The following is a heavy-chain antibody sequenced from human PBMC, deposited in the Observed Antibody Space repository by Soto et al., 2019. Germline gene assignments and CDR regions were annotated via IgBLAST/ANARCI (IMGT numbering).Heavy chain of an antibody. CDR1: GLTFSDYA. J-gene: IGHJ4*02. D-gene: IGHD1-7*01. CDR2: MSGSSSTT. Sequence: VGSLRLSCATSGLTFSDYAMSWVRQAPGGGLEWVSSMSGSSSTTYYADSVRGRFTISRDRSKNTLYPQMSSLRAEDTALYYCAKNQERELPRVIDFWGQGTLVTVPS. V-gene: IGHV3-23*01. CDR3: AKNQERELPRVIDF.